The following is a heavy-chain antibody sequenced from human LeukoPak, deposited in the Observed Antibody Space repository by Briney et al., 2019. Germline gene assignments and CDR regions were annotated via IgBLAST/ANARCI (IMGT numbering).Heavy chain of an antibody. J-gene: IGHJ4*02. CDR2: IHNSGTT. D-gene: IGHD3-10*01. V-gene: IGHV4-34*01. Sequence: PSETLSLTCAVSGGPFSGYFWSWIRQSSGKGLEWIGEIHNSGTTNYNPSLNSRVTISEDTSKNQFYLNLSSVTAADTALYYCARRYYYNLGSFPFDFWGQGTLVTVSS. CDR3: ARRYYYNLGSFPFDF. CDR1: GGPFSGYF.